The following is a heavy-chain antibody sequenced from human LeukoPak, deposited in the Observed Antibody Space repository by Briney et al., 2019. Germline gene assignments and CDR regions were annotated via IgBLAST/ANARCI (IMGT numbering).Heavy chain of an antibody. J-gene: IGHJ3*02. Sequence: GGSLRLSCAASGLTFSSQAINWVCQAPGKGLEWVSGIGGSGGSIYYADSVKGRFTISRDNSKNTLYLQMNSLRAEDTAVYYCGFVVVVAATPLDAFDIWGQGTMVTVSS. CDR2: IGGSGGSI. CDR1: GLTFSSQA. CDR3: GFVVVVAATPLDAFDI. V-gene: IGHV3-23*01. D-gene: IGHD2-15*01.